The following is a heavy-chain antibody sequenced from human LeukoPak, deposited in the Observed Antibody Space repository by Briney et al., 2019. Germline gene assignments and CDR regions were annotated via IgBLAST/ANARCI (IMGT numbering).Heavy chain of an antibody. CDR1: GFTFSSYA. CDR3: ARELEIAVAGTLGY. J-gene: IGHJ4*02. V-gene: IGHV3-33*01. Sequence: GGSLRLSCAASGFTFSSYAMHWVRQAPGKGLEWVAVIWYDGSNKYYADSVKGRFTISRDHSKNTLHLQMKSLRAEDTAVYYCARELEIAVAGTLGYWGQGTLATVSS. CDR2: IWYDGSNK. D-gene: IGHD6-19*01.